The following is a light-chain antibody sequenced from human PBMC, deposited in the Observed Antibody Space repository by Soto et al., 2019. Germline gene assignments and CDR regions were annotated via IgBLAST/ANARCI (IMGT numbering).Light chain of an antibody. V-gene: IGKV3-11*01. J-gene: IGKJ4*01. CDR1: QSVSSY. CDR3: QQRSNWPPLT. CDR2: DAS. Sequence: EIVLTQSPATRSLSPGERATLSCRASQSVSSYLAWYQQKPGQAPRLLIYDASNRATGIPARFSGSGSGTDFTLTISSLEPEDFVVYYCQQRSNWPPLTFGGGTKVEIK.